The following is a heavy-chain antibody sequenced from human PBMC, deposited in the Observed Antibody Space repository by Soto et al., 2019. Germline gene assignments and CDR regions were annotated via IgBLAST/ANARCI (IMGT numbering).Heavy chain of an antibody. V-gene: IGHV4-38-2*01. Sequence: LSLTCAVSGYSLSSGYYWGWIRQPPGKGLEWIGSIYHSGSTYYNPSLKSRVTISVDTSKNQFSLKLSSVTAADTAVYYCARGGRYGSGSYYQLLPRGGFDPRGQGTLVTVSS. D-gene: IGHD3-10*01. J-gene: IGHJ5*02. CDR1: GYSLSSGYY. CDR3: ARGGRYGSGSYYQLLPRGGFDP. CDR2: IYHSGST.